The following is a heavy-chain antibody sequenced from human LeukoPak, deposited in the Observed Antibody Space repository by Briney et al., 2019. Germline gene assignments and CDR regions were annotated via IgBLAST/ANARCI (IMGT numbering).Heavy chain of an antibody. CDR2: INPNSGGT. CDR3: ARESAIAAALDY. V-gene: IGHV1-2*02. D-gene: IGHD6-13*01. J-gene: IGHJ4*02. CDR1: GYTFTGYY. Sequence: ASVKVSCKASGYTFTGYYMHWVRQAPGQGLEWKGWINPNSGGTNYAQKFQGRVTMTRDTSISTAYMELSRLRSDDTAVYYCARESAIAAALDYWGQGTLVTVSS.